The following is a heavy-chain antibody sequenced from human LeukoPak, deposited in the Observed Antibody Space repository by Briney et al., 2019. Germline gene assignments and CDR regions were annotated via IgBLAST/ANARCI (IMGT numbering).Heavy chain of an antibody. V-gene: IGHV3-23*01. D-gene: IGHD3-10*01. J-gene: IGHJ2*01. Sequence: PGGSLRLSCAASGFTFSSYAMIWVRQAPGKGLEWVSTISNSGGNTFYADSVKGRFTISRDNSKNTLYLQMNSLRAEDTAIYYCAKDRVNWYFDLWGRGTLVTVSS. CDR1: GFTFSSYA. CDR2: ISNSGGNT. CDR3: AKDRVNWYFDL.